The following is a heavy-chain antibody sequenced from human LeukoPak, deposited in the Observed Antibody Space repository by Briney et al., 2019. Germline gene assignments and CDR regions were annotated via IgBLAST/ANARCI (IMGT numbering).Heavy chain of an antibody. CDR1: GFTFSSYS. CDR2: ISSSSSTI. Sequence: GGSLRLSCAASGFTFSSYSMNWVRQAPGKGLEWVSYISSSSSTIYYADSVKGRFTISRDNAKNSLYLQMNSLRAEDTAVYYCARDCSSTSCSYAFDIWGQGTMVTVSS. J-gene: IGHJ3*02. D-gene: IGHD2-2*01. CDR3: ARDCSSTSCSYAFDI. V-gene: IGHV3-48*01.